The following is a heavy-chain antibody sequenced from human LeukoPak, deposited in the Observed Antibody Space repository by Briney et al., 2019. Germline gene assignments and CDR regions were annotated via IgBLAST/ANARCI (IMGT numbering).Heavy chain of an antibody. J-gene: IGHJ4*02. D-gene: IGHD3-9*01. CDR2: ISHDGRAK. CDR1: GFNFDNFA. V-gene: IGHV3-30*04. CDR3: AKDPLSPYDILTGYSSFDY. Sequence: GKSLTLSCVVSGFNFDNFAMHWVRQPLGKGLEWVAVISHDGRAKYYADSMKGRFTISRDNSKNTLYLQMNSLRAEDTAVYYCAKDPLSPYDILTGYSSFDYWGQGTLVTVSS.